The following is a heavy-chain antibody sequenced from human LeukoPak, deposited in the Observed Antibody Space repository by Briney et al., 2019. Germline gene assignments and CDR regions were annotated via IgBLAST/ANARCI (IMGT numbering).Heavy chain of an antibody. CDR3: ARVNIVAESLFDY. V-gene: IGHV1-69*06. Sequence: ASVKVSCKASGGTFRNSIITWVRQAPGHGLEWMGGITPIFGTTNYAQRFQGRVTIIADKSTTTAYMELWSLRSDDTAMYYCARVNIVAESLFDYWGQGTLVTVSS. CDR2: ITPIFGTT. J-gene: IGHJ4*02. D-gene: IGHD5-12*01. CDR1: GGTFRNSI.